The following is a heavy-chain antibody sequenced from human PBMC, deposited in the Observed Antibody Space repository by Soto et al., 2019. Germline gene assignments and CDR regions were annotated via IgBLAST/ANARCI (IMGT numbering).Heavy chain of an antibody. D-gene: IGHD7-27*01. J-gene: IGHJ3*02. CDR1: GFTFSSYS. CDR2: ISYDSTYI. CDR3: VRSQTGNAFDT. Sequence: EVQVVESGGGLVNPGGSLRLSCAASGFTFSSYSMNWVRQAPGKGLEWVSSISYDSTYIFYADSVKGRFTISRDNAKNSLSLQMNSLRAEDTALYYCVRSQTGNAFDTWGQGTMVTVSS. V-gene: IGHV3-21*01.